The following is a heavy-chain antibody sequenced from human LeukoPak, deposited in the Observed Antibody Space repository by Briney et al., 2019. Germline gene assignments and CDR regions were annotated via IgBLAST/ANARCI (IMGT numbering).Heavy chain of an antibody. J-gene: IGHJ2*01. CDR2: ISYDGSNK. D-gene: IGHD5-18*01. V-gene: IGHV3-30-3*01. Sequence: PGRALRLSCAASGFTFSSYAMHWVRQAPGKGLEWVAVISYDGSNKYYADSVKGRFTISRDNSKNTLYLQMNSLRAEDTAVYYCARDARGYSLNRWYFDLWGRGTLVTVSS. CDR3: ARDARGYSLNRWYFDL. CDR1: GFTFSSYA.